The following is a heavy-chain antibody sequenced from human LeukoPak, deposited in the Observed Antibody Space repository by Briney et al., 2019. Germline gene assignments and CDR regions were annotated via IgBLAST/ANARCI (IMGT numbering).Heavy chain of an antibody. V-gene: IGHV4-59*01. CDR2: IYYSGST. D-gene: IGHD5-12*01. CDR1: GGSISSYY. Sequence: PSETLSLTCTVSGGSISSYYWSWIRQPPGKGLEWIGYIYYSGSTNYNPSLKSRVTISVDTSKNQFSLKLSSVTAADTAVYYCACLRGYSGYAISSHFDYWGQGTLVTVSS. J-gene: IGHJ4*02. CDR3: ACLRGYSGYAISSHFDY.